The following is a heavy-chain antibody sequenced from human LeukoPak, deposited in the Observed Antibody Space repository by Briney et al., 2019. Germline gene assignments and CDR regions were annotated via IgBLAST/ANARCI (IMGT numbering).Heavy chain of an antibody. V-gene: IGHV1-69*13. D-gene: IGHD6-19*01. CDR2: IIPIFGTA. CDR3: ARVQYSSGWYYFDY. J-gene: IGHJ4*02. Sequence: ASVKVSCKVSGYTLTELSMHWVRQAPGQGLEWMGGIIPIFGTANYAQKFQGRVTITADESTSTAYMELSSLRSEDTAVYYCARVQYSSGWYYFDYWGQGTLVTVSS. CDR1: GYTLTELS.